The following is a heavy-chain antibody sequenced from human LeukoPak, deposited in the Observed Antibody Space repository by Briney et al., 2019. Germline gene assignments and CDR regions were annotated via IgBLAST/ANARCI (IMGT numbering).Heavy chain of an antibody. D-gene: IGHD3-22*01. Sequence: SETLSLTCTVSGGSISSGGYYWSWIRQHPGKGLEWIGYIYYSGSTYYNPSLKSRVTISVDTSKNQFSLKLSSVTAADTAVYYCARGIDYYDSSGYYYGLAAFDIWGQGTMVTVSS. CDR1: GGSISSGGYY. J-gene: IGHJ3*02. CDR2: IYYSGST. CDR3: ARGIDYYDSSGYYYGLAAFDI. V-gene: IGHV4-31*03.